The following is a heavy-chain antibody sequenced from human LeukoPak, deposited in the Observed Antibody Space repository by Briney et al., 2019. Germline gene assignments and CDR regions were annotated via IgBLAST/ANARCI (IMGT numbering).Heavy chain of an antibody. J-gene: IGHJ4*02. Sequence: GASVKVSCKASGGTFSSYAISWVRQAPGQGLEWMGGIIPIFGTANYAQKFQGRVTITADESTSTAYMELSSLRSEDTAVYYCARDIQPGIAVAEDYWGQGTLVTVSS. CDR1: GGTFSSYA. CDR3: ARDIQPGIAVAEDY. CDR2: IIPIFGTA. D-gene: IGHD6-19*01. V-gene: IGHV1-69*13.